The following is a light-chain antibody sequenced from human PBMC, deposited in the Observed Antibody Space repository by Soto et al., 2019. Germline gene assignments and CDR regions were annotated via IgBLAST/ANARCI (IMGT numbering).Light chain of an antibody. CDR2: AAT. Sequence: IQLTQSPSSLSASVGDRVTITCRASQDIAIYLAWYQQKPGEAPKLLIYAATVLQGGVPSRFSGTGSATEFILIISSLQPEDFATYYCQQVNSYPLTFGGGTRVELK. CDR3: QQVNSYPLT. CDR1: QDIAIY. J-gene: IGKJ4*01. V-gene: IGKV1-9*01.